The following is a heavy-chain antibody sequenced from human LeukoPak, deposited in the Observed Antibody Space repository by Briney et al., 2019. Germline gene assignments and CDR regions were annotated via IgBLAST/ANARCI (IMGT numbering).Heavy chain of an antibody. CDR1: GCSISSSSYY. CDR2: IYYSGST. Sequence: SETLSLTCTVSGCSISSSSYYWGWIRQPPGKGLEWIGSIYYSGSTYYNPTLKSRVTISVDTSKNQFSLKLSSVTAADTAVYYCARLPIVVVPAAPGGAFDIWGQGTMVTVSS. CDR3: ARLPIVVVPAAPGGAFDI. D-gene: IGHD2-2*01. J-gene: IGHJ3*02. V-gene: IGHV4-39*01.